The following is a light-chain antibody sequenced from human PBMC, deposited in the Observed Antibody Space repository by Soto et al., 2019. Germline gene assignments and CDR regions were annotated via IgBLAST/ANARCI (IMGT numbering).Light chain of an antibody. V-gene: IGKV3D-15*01. CDR3: QHYNSYSEA. CDR1: QSVSYN. Sequence: IVMTHSPATLSVSPGERATLSFRASQSVSYNLAWYQQKPGQAPRLLIYGATTRATGIPARFSGSGSGTEFTLTISSLQPDDFATYYCQHYNSYSEAFGQGTKVDIK. J-gene: IGKJ1*01. CDR2: GAT.